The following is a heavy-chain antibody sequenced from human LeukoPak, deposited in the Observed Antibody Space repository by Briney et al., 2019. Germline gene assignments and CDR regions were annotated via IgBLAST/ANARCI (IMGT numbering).Heavy chain of an antibody. CDR3: ARVYELREEDYYYYYMDV. CDR2: INWNGGST. V-gene: IGHV3-20*04. CDR1: GFTFDDYG. Sequence: PGGSLRLSCAASGFTFDDYGMNWDRQAPGKGLEWVSGINWNGGSTGYADSVKGRFTISRGNAKNSLYLQMNSLRAEDTALYYCARVYELREEDYYYYYMDVWGKGTTVTVSS. D-gene: IGHD5/OR15-5a*01. J-gene: IGHJ6*03.